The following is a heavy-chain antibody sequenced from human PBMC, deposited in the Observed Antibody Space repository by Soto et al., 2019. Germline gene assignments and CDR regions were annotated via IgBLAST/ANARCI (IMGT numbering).Heavy chain of an antibody. J-gene: IGHJ4*02. CDR2: ISSSSSYI. Sequence: GDLRLSFAASGFTISRYSMNWVHQAPLKVLEWVSSISSSSSYIYYADSVKVRFTISRDNAKNSLYLQMNSLRAEETAVYYCARVKWNDDVSFDYWGQGTLVT. CDR3: ARVKWNDDVSFDY. D-gene: IGHD1-20*01. V-gene: IGHV3-21*01. CDR1: GFTISRYS.